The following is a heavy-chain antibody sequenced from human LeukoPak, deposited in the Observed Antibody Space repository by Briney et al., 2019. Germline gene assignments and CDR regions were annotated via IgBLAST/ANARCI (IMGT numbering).Heavy chain of an antibody. Sequence: PGGSLRLSCAASGFTFSTNSMNWVRQAPGKGLDWVSSIGISSSHTFYADSVKGRFTISRDNAENSVYLQMNSLRAEDTAVYYCAKDLTTVATPYYYYYMDVWGKGTTVTVSS. D-gene: IGHD4-23*01. J-gene: IGHJ6*03. CDR2: IGISSSHT. V-gene: IGHV3-21*01. CDR3: AKDLTTVATPYYYYYMDV. CDR1: GFTFSTNS.